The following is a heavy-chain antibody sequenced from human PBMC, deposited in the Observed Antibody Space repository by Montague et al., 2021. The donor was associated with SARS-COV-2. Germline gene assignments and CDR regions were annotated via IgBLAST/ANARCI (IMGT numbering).Heavy chain of an antibody. Sequence: SETLSLTCAVHGGSFSTYSWNWIRQPPGKGLEWIGEIHHGGSTNYNPSLKSRLTISADTSKNQFSLKLTSVAAADTAVYYCARLGDGVVPSPILGVGPYYSYYYMDVWGRGTAVTGSS. D-gene: IGHD3-10*01. V-gene: IGHV4-34*01. CDR1: GGSFSTYS. CDR2: IHHGGST. J-gene: IGHJ6*03. CDR3: ARLGDGVVPSPILGVGPYYSYYYMDV.